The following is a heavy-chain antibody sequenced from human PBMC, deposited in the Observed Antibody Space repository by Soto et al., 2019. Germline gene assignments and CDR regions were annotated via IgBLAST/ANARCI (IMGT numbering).Heavy chain of an antibody. CDR3: AREVWRTATTDAGDRYYYDGLDV. V-gene: IGHV3-23*01. CDR1: GFTFSSFA. Sequence: EVQLLESGGGLEQPGGSLRLSCAVSGFTFSSFAMTWVRQAPGKGLEWVSGISGDGIRTYYTDSVRGRFTISRDNSKNTLYLQMNSLRVDDTAVYFCAREVWRTATTDAGDRYYYDGLDVWGQGTTVTVSS. CDR2: ISGDGIRT. D-gene: IGHD4-17*01. J-gene: IGHJ6*02.